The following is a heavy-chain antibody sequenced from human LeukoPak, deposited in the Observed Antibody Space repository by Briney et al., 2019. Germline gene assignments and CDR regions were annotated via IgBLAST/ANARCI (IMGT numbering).Heavy chain of an antibody. CDR3: ARDPGSDYYYMDV. J-gene: IGHJ6*03. CDR1: GYTFTSYA. Sequence: ASVKVSCKASGYTFTSYAMYWVRQAPGQRLEWMGWINAGNGNTKYSQEFQGRVTITRDTSASTAYMELSSLRSEDMAVYYCARDPGSDYYYMDVWGKGTTVTVSS. CDR2: INAGNGNT. V-gene: IGHV1-3*03.